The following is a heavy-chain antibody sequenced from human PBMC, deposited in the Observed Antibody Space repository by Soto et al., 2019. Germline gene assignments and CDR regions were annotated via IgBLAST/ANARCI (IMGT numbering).Heavy chain of an antibody. D-gene: IGHD5-12*01. V-gene: IGHV3-30-3*01. Sequence: SLRLSCAASGFTFSSYAMHWVRQAPGKGLEWVAVISYDGSNKYYADSVKGRFTISRDNSKNTLYLQMNSLRAEDTAVYYCARDRDYDGYYYYGMDVWGQGTRVTVSS. CDR1: GFTFSSYA. CDR3: ARDRDYDGYYYYGMDV. CDR2: ISYDGSNK. J-gene: IGHJ6*02.